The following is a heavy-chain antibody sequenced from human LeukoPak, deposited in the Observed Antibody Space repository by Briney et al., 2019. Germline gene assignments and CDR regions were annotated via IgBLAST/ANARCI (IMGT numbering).Heavy chain of an antibody. CDR1: GGSFSGYY. CDR2: INHSGST. CDR3: ARALGAAAGFFDY. J-gene: IGHJ4*02. V-gene: IGHV4-34*01. Sequence: PSETLSLTCAVYGGSFSGYYWSWIRQPPGKGLEWIGEINHSGSTNYNPSLKSRVTISVDTSKNQFSLKLSSVTAADTAVYYCARALGAAAGFFDYWGQGTLVTVSS. D-gene: IGHD6-13*01.